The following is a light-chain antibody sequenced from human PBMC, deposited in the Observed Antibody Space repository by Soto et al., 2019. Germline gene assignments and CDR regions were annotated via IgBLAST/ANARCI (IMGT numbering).Light chain of an antibody. CDR1: QNINTY. Sequence: DIQMTQSPYSLSASVGDRVTIACRASQNINTYLNWYQQKPGKAPKLLIFDAASLQNGVPSRFSGGGSGTDFTLTISRLEPEDFAVYYCQQYGSSLITFGQGTRLEIK. CDR3: QQYGSSLIT. J-gene: IGKJ5*01. CDR2: DAA. V-gene: IGKV1-39*01.